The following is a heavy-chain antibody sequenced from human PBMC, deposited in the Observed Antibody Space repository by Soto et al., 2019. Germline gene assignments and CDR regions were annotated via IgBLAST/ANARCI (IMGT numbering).Heavy chain of an antibody. Sequence: QAGGSLRLSCAASGFTFSSYAMSWVRQAPGKGLEWVSAISGSGGSTYYADSVKGRFTISRDNSKNTLYLQMNSLRAEDTAVYYCAKDPSSFYRQLDWFDPWGQGTLVTVSS. J-gene: IGHJ5*02. CDR1: GFTFSSYA. D-gene: IGHD5-18*01. CDR2: ISGSGGST. CDR3: AKDPSSFYRQLDWFDP. V-gene: IGHV3-23*01.